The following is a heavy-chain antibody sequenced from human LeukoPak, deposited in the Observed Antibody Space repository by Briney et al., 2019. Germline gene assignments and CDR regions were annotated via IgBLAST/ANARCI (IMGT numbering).Heavy chain of an antibody. D-gene: IGHD2-15*01. Sequence: PGGSLRLSCAASGFTFSSYAMSWVRQAPGKGLEWVSAISGSGGSSYYADSVKGRFTISRDNSKNTLDLQMKSLRAEDTAVYYCAKSSYCSGGSCYKFDYWGQGTLVTVSS. CDR1: GFTFSSYA. J-gene: IGHJ4*02. V-gene: IGHV3-23*01. CDR2: ISGSGGSS. CDR3: AKSSYCSGGSCYKFDY.